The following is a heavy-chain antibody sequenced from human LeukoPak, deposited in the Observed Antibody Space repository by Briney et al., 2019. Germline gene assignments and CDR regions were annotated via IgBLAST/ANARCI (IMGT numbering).Heavy chain of an antibody. D-gene: IGHD4-11*01. J-gene: IGHJ4*02. CDR2: ISAHNSNT. CDR1: GYIFTSYG. V-gene: IGHV1-18*01. Sequence: ASMKGSCKASGYIFTSYGIIWVRQSPGQGLQWMGWISAHNSNTNYAQKLQGRVTMTTDTSTSTVYMELRSLRSDDTAVYYCARAQTTLLLDYWGQGTLVTVSS. CDR3: ARAQTTLLLDY.